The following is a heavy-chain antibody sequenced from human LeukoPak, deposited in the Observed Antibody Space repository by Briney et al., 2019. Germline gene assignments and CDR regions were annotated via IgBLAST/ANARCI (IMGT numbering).Heavy chain of an antibody. J-gene: IGHJ4*02. V-gene: IGHV3-21*01. D-gene: IGHD6-13*01. CDR3: ARVGLAAAGTPL. CDR2: ISSSSSYI. CDR1: GFTFSSYS. Sequence: GGSLRLSCAASGFTFSSYSMNWVRQAPGKGLEWVSSISSSSSYIYYADPVKGRFTISRDNAKNSLYLQMNSLRAEDTAVYYCARVGLAAAGTPLWGQGTLVTVSS.